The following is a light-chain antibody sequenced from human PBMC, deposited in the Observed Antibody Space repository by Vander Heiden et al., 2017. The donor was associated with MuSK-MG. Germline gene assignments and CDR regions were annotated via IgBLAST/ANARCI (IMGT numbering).Light chain of an antibody. Sequence: SALTQPPSASGSPGPSVTISCTGTSNDVGGYNYVSWNQQHPGKAPKLIIYEVNKRPSGVPDRFSGSKSGNTASLTVSGLRAEDEADYYCSSYAGNNDLVVFGGGTKLTVL. J-gene: IGLJ2*01. CDR1: SNDVGGYNY. V-gene: IGLV2-8*01. CDR2: EVN. CDR3: SSYAGNNDLVV.